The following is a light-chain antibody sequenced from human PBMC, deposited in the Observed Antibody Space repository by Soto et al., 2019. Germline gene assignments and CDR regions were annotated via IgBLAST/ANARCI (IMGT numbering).Light chain of an antibody. Sequence: QSALTQPASVSGSPGQSITISCTGTSSDVGGYNYVSWYQQHPGKAPKLMIYDVSNRPSGVSNRFSGSKSGNTASLTISGHQAEDEADYYCSSYTSSSTLVIGGGTKVTVL. J-gene: IGLJ2*01. CDR3: SSYTSSSTLV. V-gene: IGLV2-14*01. CDR1: SSDVGGYNY. CDR2: DVS.